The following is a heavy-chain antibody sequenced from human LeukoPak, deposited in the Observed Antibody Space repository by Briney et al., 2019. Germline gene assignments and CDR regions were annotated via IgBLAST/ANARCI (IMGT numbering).Heavy chain of an antibody. V-gene: IGHV4-34*01. D-gene: IGHD6-13*01. CDR3: ARGGKEYTNIAAAGAASFDY. CDR2: INHSGST. Sequence: SETLSLTCAVYGGSFSGYYWSWIRQPPGKGLEWIGEINHSGSTNYNPSLKSRVTISVDTSKNQFSLKLSSVTAADTAVYYCARGGKEYTNIAAAGAASFDYWGQGTLVTVSS. J-gene: IGHJ4*02. CDR1: GGSFSGYY.